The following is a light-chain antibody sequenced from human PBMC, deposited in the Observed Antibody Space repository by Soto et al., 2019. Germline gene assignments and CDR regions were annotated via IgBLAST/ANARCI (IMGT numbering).Light chain of an antibody. J-gene: IGKJ3*01. CDR2: DAS. V-gene: IGKV3-11*01. Sequence: EVVFTQSPATLSFSPGERATLSCRASQSVSTYLAWYQQKPGQAPRLLIYDASNRATGIPARFSGSGSGTEFTLTISSLQSEDFAVYFCQQYNNWPPVTFGPGTKVDI. CDR3: QQYNNWPPVT. CDR1: QSVSTY.